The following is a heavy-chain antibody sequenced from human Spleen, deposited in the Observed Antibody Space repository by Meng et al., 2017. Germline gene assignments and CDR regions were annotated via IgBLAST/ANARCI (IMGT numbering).Heavy chain of an antibody. D-gene: IGHD6-25*01. CDR3: VRSSAWVRTGFDP. V-gene: IGHV4-39*01. CDR1: GGSISTSGYY. J-gene: IGHJ5*02. Sequence: QPQLQESGPGLVKPSGALSLTCSVSGGSISTSGYYWGWIRQPPGKGLEWIGSIGHSGFTYYTPSLKSRVTVSTDTSRNQFFLWLTSVTAADTAVYYCVRSSAWVRTGFDPWGQGTLVTVSS. CDR2: IGHSGFT.